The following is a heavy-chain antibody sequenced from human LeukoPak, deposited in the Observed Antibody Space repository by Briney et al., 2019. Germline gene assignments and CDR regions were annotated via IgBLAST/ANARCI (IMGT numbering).Heavy chain of an antibody. CDR1: GGSIITYY. J-gene: IGHJ4*02. Sequence: PSETLSLTCTVSGGSIITYYWSWIRGPPGKGLEWIGYIYYTGSTSYNPSLKNRVTISLDTSKSQFSLRLTSVTAADTAVYYCASHGSSGHDPLTWGQGTLVTVSS. CDR3: ASHGSSGHDPLT. CDR2: IYYTGST. V-gene: IGHV4-59*08. D-gene: IGHD5-12*01.